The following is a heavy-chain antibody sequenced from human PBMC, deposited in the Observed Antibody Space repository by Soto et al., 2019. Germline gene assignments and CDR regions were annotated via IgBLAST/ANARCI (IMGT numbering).Heavy chain of an antibody. J-gene: IGHJ3*02. D-gene: IGHD2-2*01. CDR2: IYWDDDQ. CDR3: AHAFGGTSWPNDAFDI. CDR1: GFSLSGDGVG. V-gene: IGHV2-5*02. Sequence: QITLKESGPTLVKPTQSLTLTCTVSGFSLSGDGVGVGWIRQPPGKALEWLALIYWDDDQRYSPSLKTRLTLTKDTSKTQVVLTMTNMDPVDTATYYCAHAFGGTSWPNDAFDIWGQGTVVTVSS.